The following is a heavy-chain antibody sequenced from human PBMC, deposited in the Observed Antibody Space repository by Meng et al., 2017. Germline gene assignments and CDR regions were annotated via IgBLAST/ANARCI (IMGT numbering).Heavy chain of an antibody. D-gene: IGHD3-10*01. CDR2: IYYSGST. CDR3: ARVGVITMVRGVNNWFDP. V-gene: IGHV4-61*01. J-gene: IGHJ5*02. Sequence: QGQLEESGPGLVRPSETLSLTCTVSGGSVSSGSYYWSWIRQPPGKGLEWIGYIYYSGSTNYNPSLKSRVTISVDTSKNQFSLKLSSVTAADTAVYYCARVGVITMVRGVNNWFDPWGQGTLVTVSS. CDR1: GGSVSSGSYY.